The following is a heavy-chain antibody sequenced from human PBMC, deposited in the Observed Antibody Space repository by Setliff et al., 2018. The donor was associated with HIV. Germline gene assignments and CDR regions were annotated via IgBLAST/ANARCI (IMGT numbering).Heavy chain of an antibody. D-gene: IGHD6-19*01. CDR3: ARGLWLGTFDL. CDR1: TFTFDSFS. CDR2: INQDGSEK. Sequence: PGGSLSLSCATSTFTFDSFSMTWVRQAPGRGLEWVANINQDGSEKNYLDSVKGRFAISKDFAKRSVYLQMDNLRAEDTATYYCARGLWLGTFDLWGQGTLVTVSS. V-gene: IGHV3-7*03. J-gene: IGHJ5*02.